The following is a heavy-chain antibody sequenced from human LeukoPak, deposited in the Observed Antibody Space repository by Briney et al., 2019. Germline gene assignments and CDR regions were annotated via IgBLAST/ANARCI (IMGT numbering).Heavy chain of an antibody. CDR2: INHSGST. D-gene: IGHD6-6*01. CDR3: VRGFYSSSSFDY. Sequence: SETLSLTCAVYGGSFSGYYWSWIRQPPGKGLEWIGEINHSGSTNYNPSLKSRVTISVDTSKNQFSLKLSSVTAADTAVYYCVRGFYSSSSFDYWGQGTLVTVSS. V-gene: IGHV4-34*01. CDR1: GGSFSGYY. J-gene: IGHJ4*02.